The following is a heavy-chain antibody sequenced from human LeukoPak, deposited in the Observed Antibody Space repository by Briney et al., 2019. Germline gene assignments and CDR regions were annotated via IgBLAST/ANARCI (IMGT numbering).Heavy chain of an antibody. CDR3: ARRGYCSGGSCYLGGIYYYYYGMDV. Sequence: ASVKVSCKASGYTFTSYDINWVRQATGQGLEWMGWMNPNSGNTGYAQKFQGRVTMTRNTSISTAYMELSSLRSEDTAVYYCARRGYCSGGSCYLGGIYYYYYGMDVWGQGTTVTVSS. J-gene: IGHJ6*02. CDR2: MNPNSGNT. D-gene: IGHD2-15*01. CDR1: GYTFTSYD. V-gene: IGHV1-8*01.